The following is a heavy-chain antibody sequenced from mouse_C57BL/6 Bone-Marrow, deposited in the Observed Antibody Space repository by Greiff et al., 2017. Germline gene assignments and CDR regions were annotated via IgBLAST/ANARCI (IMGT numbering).Heavy chain of an antibody. Sequence: EVKLMESGEGLVKPGGSLKLSCAASGFTFSSYAMSWVRQTPEKRLEWVAYISSGGDYIYYADTVKGRFTISRDNARNTLYLQMSSLKSEDTAMYYCTREGITTVVYFDYWGQGTTLTVSS. CDR3: TREGITTVVYFDY. CDR1: GFTFSSYA. CDR2: ISSGGDYI. D-gene: IGHD1-1*01. V-gene: IGHV5-9-1*02. J-gene: IGHJ2*01.